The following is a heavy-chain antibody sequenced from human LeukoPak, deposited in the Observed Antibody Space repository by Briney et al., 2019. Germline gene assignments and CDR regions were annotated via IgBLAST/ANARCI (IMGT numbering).Heavy chain of an antibody. CDR3: ARPSQYGSGTDYYFDS. CDR1: GFMFSGSP. V-gene: IGHV3-73*01. J-gene: IGHJ4*02. Sequence: PGGSLRLSCAASGFMFSGSPMHWVRQASGKGLEWVGHIRSKANNYATIYAASAKGRFTISRDDSKNTAYLQMNSLKTEDTAVYYCARPSQYGSGTDYYFDSWGQGTLVTVSS. CDR2: IRSKANNYAT. D-gene: IGHD3-10*01.